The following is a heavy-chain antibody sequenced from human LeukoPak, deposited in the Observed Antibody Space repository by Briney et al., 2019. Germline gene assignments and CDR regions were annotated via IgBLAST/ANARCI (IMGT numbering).Heavy chain of an antibody. D-gene: IGHD2-2*01. Sequence: ASVKVSCKASGYTFTGYYMHWGRQAPGQGLEWMGWINPNSGGTNYAQKFQGRVTMTRDTSISTAYMELSRLRSDDTAVYYCARELYCSSTSCLSGMDVWGQGTTVTVSS. V-gene: IGHV1-2*02. CDR1: GYTFTGYY. J-gene: IGHJ6*02. CDR3: ARELYCSSTSCLSGMDV. CDR2: INPNSGGT.